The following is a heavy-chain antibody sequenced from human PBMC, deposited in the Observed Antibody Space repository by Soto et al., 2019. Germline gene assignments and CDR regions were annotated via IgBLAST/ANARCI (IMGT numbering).Heavy chain of an antibody. Sequence: GESLKISCKGSGYSFTSYWIGWVRQMPGKGLEWMGIIYPGDSDTRYSPSFQGQVTISADKSISTAYLQWSSLKASDTAMYYCARRGQMTTVTYYYYYYMDVWGKGTTVTVSS. J-gene: IGHJ6*03. CDR2: IYPGDSDT. CDR1: GYSFTSYW. D-gene: IGHD4-4*01. CDR3: ARRGQMTTVTYYYYYYMDV. V-gene: IGHV5-51*01.